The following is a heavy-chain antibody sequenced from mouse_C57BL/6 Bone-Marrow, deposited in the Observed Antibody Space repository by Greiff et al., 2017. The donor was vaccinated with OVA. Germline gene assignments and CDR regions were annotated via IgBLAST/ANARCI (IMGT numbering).Heavy chain of an antibody. CDR3: TLHYYGSSSAWFAY. D-gene: IGHD1-1*01. CDR1: GFNIQDDY. J-gene: IGHJ3*01. V-gene: IGHV14-4*01. Sequence: EVHLVESGAELVRPGASVKLSCTASGFNIQDDYMHWVKQRPEQGLEWIGWIDPENGDTEYASKFQGKATITADTSSNTAYLQLSSLTSEDTAVYYCTLHYYGSSSAWFAYWGQGTLVTVSA. CDR2: IDPENGDT.